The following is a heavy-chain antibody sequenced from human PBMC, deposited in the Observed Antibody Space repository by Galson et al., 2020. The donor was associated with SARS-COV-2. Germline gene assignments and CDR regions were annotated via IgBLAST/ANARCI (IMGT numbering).Heavy chain of an antibody. V-gene: IGHV4-31*03. CDR3: AAYYDILTGYPNFLNGVDV. J-gene: IGHJ6*01. Sequence: SETLSLTCKVSGGSISSGGYYWNWIRQHPGKGLEWIGNIYYSGSTFYNPSLKSRVSVSIDLSTNQFSLRLSSVTAADTAVYYCAAYYDILTGYPNFLNGVDVWGQGTTVTVSS. D-gene: IGHD3-9*01. CDR1: GGSISSGGYY. CDR2: IYYSGST.